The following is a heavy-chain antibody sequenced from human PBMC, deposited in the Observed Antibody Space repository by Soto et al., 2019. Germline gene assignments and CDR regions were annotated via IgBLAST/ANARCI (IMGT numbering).Heavy chain of an antibody. J-gene: IGHJ4*02. V-gene: IGHV3-49*05. D-gene: IGHD6-19*01. Sequence: EVQLVESGGGVVKPGQSLTLSCTTSGFSFGDYGMSLLRQAPAKGLERVGFIRSKAYSRTTEYAAALRGRFTISRDDSKSTAYLQMDNLENEDTAVYYCARDRNGWETRATYFDYWGQGILVTVSS. CDR2: IRSKAYSRTT. CDR3: ARDRNGWETRATYFDY. CDR1: GFSFGDYG.